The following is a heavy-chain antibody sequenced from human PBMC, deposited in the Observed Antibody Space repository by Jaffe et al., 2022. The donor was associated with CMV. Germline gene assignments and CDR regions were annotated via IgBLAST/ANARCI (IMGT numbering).Heavy chain of an antibody. CDR3: ARERDYDSSGYWAPLFDY. CDR1: GYTFTGYY. Sequence: QVQLVQSGAEVKKPGASVKVSCKASGYTFTGYYMHWVRQAPGQGLEWMGWINPNSGGTNYAQKFQGRVTMTRDTSISTAYMELSRLRSDDTAVYYCARERDYDSSGYWAPLFDYWGQGTLVTVSS. V-gene: IGHV1-2*02. CDR2: INPNSGGT. J-gene: IGHJ4*02. D-gene: IGHD3-22*01.